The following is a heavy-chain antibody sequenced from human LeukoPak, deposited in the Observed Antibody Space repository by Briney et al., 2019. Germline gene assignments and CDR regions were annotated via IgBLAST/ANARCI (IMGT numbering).Heavy chain of an antibody. J-gene: IGHJ5*02. CDR2: INHSGST. D-gene: IGHD2-21*01. CDR3: ARGHGLWSPLNWFDP. CDR1: GGSFSGYY. Sequence: SETLSLTCAVYGGSFSGYYWSWIRQPPGKGLEWIGEINHSGSTNYNPSLKSRVTISVDTSKNQFSLKLSSLTAADTAVYYCARGHGLWSPLNWFDPWGQGTLVTVSS. V-gene: IGHV4-34*01.